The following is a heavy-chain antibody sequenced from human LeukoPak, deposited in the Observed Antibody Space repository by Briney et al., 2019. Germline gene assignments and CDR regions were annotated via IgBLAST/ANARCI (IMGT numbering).Heavy chain of an antibody. CDR2: IRSDGSDT. CDR1: GFTFSDTW. CDR3: ARVSIPAAMFDY. V-gene: IGHV3-74*01. Sequence: GGSLRLSCAASGFTFSDTWMHWVRQAPGEGLVWVSRIRSDGSDTRYAESVKGRFTISRDNSKNTLYLQMNSLRAEDTAVYYCARVSIPAAMFDYWGQGTLVTVSS. D-gene: IGHD2-2*01. J-gene: IGHJ4*02.